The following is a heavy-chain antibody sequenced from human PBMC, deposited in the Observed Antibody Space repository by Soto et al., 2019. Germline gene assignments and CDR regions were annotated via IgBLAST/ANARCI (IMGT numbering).Heavy chain of an antibody. CDR1: GGSISSSHW. CDR3: VRDADETAIVPAPWLV. V-gene: IGHV4-4*02. Sequence: KPSETLSLTCAVSGGSISSSHWWGWVRQAPGKGLEGIGEIYHSGSTNYNPSLKRRITMSVDKSKNQLSVNLSSVTAEDTAVYYCVRDADETAIVPAPWLVWGRGTMVTVSS. CDR2: IYHSGST. J-gene: IGHJ6*02. D-gene: IGHD2-21*02.